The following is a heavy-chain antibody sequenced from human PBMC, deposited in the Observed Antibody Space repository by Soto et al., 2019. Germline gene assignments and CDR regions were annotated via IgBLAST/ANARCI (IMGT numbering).Heavy chain of an antibody. D-gene: IGHD1-26*01. J-gene: IGHJ6*02. CDR3: ARDRGRGGSYYIYFYGMDV. CDR1: RYTFTSYG. CDR2: INPYNGNT. V-gene: IGHV1-18*01. Sequence: ASVKVSCKASRYTFTSYGISWVRQAPGQWLEWMGWINPYNGNTKYAQKLQGRVTMTTDTSTSTAYMELRSLRSDDTAVYYCARDRGRGGSYYIYFYGMDVWGQGTTVTVSS.